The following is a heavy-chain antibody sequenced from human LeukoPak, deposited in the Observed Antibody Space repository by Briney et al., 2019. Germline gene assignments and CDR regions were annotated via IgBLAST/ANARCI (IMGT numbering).Heavy chain of an antibody. Sequence: SQTLSLTCAISGDSISSNSVAWNWIRQSPSRGLEWLGRTHYRFKWYYDYAVAVKSRITINPDTSKNQFSLQLNSVTPEDTAVYYCARDIAARRSGWFDPWGQGTLVTVSS. J-gene: IGHJ5*02. CDR3: ARDIAARRSGWFDP. V-gene: IGHV6-1*01. CDR1: GDSISSNSVA. CDR2: THYRFKWYY. D-gene: IGHD6-13*01.